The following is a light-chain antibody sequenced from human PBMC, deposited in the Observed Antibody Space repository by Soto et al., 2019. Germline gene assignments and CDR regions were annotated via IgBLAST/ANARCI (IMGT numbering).Light chain of an antibody. J-gene: IGKJ1*01. Sequence: DIVLTQSPATLSFSPGKRSTLSCRASQSVSSYLAWYQQKPGQAPRLLIYDASNRATGIPARFSGSGSGTDFTLTISSLEPEDSAIYYCLPRCSWHTFGQGTKVDIK. CDR2: DAS. CDR3: LPRCSWHT. V-gene: IGKV3-11*01. CDR1: QSVSSY.